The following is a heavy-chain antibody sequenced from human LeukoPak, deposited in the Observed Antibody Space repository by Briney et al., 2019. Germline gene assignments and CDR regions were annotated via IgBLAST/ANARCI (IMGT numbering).Heavy chain of an antibody. Sequence: GGSLRLACAASGFTFSSYWMSWVRQAPWKWLEWVANIKQDGSEKSYVDSVKGRFTISRDNAKNPLYLQMNSLRAEDTAVYYCAREYSSGWAHDYWGQGTLVTVSS. D-gene: IGHD6-19*01. V-gene: IGHV3-7*01. CDR3: AREYSSGWAHDY. CDR2: IKQDGSEK. CDR1: GFTFSSYW. J-gene: IGHJ4*02.